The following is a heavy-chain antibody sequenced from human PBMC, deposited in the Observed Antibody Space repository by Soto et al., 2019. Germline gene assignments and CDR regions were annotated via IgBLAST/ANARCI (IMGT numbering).Heavy chain of an antibody. CDR2: IIPIFGTA. CDR3: ASETGYYYYGMDV. V-gene: IGHV1-69*13. Sequence: SAKLSCKASGGTLSIYLVSWVRKAPEQGLEWMGGIIPIFGTANYAQKFQGRVTITADESTSTAYMELSSLRSEDMAVYYCASETGYYYYGMDVWGQGTTVTVSS. J-gene: IGHJ6*02. CDR1: GGTLSIYL.